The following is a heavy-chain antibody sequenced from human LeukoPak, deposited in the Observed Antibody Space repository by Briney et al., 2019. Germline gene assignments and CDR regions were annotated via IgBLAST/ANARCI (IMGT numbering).Heavy chain of an antibody. Sequence: GGSLRLSCAASGFTFSTYSMNWVRQAPGKGLEWVSSISSSSTYIYYADSVKGRFTISRDNAKNSLYLQMNSLRAEDTAVYYCARDGRGGYLDYWGQGTLVTVSS. V-gene: IGHV3-21*01. D-gene: IGHD3-16*01. J-gene: IGHJ4*02. CDR3: ARDGRGGYLDY. CDR1: GFTFSTYS. CDR2: ISSSSTYI.